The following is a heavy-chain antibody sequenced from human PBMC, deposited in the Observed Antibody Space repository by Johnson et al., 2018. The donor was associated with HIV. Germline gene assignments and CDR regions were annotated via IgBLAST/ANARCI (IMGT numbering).Heavy chain of an antibody. V-gene: IGHV3-7*05. CDR2: IKQDGSEK. CDR3: AIVPPFGTHPDGAFDI. CDR1: GFTFSSYW. J-gene: IGHJ3*02. D-gene: IGHD1-1*01. Sequence: VQLVESGGGLVQPGGSLRLSCAASGFTFSSYWMSWVRQAPGKGLEWVANIKQDGSEKYYVDSVKGRFTISRDNAKNSLYLQMNSLRAEDTAVYYCAIVPPFGTHPDGAFDIWGQGTMVTVSS.